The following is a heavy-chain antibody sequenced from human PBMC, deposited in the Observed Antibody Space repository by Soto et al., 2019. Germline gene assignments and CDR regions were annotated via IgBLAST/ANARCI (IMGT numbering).Heavy chain of an antibody. V-gene: IGHV3-23*01. CDR1: GFTFSSYA. D-gene: IGHD1-26*01. J-gene: IGHJ4*02. CDR3: AKDRSHRVGDTAAFDY. CDR2: ISGSGGST. Sequence: EVQLLESGGGLVQPGGSLRLSCAASGFTFSSYAMSWVRQAPGKGLEWVSAISGSGGSTYYADAVKGRFTISRDNSKNTLYLQMNSLRAEDTAVYYCAKDRSHRVGDTAAFDYWGQGTLVTVSS.